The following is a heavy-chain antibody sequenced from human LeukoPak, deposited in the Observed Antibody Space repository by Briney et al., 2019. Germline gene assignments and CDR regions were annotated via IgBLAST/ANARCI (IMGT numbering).Heavy chain of an antibody. Sequence: SETLSLTCTVSSGSISSSSYYWGWIRQPPGKGLEWIGSIYYSGSTYYNPSLKSRVTISVDTSKNQFSLKLSSVTAADTAVYYCARQLGGYFDYWGQGTLVTVSS. V-gene: IGHV4-39*01. CDR3: ARQLGGYFDY. J-gene: IGHJ4*02. CDR1: SGSISSSSYY. D-gene: IGHD3-16*01. CDR2: IYYSGST.